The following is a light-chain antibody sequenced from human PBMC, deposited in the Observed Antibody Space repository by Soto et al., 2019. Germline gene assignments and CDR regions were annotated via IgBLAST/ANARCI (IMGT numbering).Light chain of an antibody. Sequence: IQLTQSPSTLPASVGDRVTLTCRASQSISNWLAWYQQKPGTAPKLLIYHASILETAVPSRFSGNGSETKITRTIRGLQPGDFATCHCQQYMPYSFGQGTSVEIK. J-gene: IGKJ1*01. CDR2: HAS. CDR1: QSISNW. V-gene: IGKV1-5*01. CDR3: QQYMPYS.